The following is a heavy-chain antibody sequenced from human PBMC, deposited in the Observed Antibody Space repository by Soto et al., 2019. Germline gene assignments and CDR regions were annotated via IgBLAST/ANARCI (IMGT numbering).Heavy chain of an antibody. Sequence: RGESLKISCKGSGYSFTSYWIGWVRQMPGKGLEWMGIIYPGDSDTRYSPSFQGQVTISADKSISTAYLQWSSLKASDTAMYYCARHDVLSNSSSPHYYYYYGMDVWGQGTTVTVSS. CDR3: ARHDVLSNSSSPHYYYYYGMDV. CDR1: GYSFTSYW. J-gene: IGHJ6*02. V-gene: IGHV5-51*01. CDR2: IYPGDSDT. D-gene: IGHD6-6*01.